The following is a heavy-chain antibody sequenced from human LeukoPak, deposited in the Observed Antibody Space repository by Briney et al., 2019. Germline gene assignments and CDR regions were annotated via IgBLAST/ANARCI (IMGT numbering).Heavy chain of an antibody. CDR3: ARDNGEWRLNWFDH. D-gene: IGHD2-8*01. J-gene: IGHJ5*02. Sequence: PGRSLRLSCAASGFTFTSYGMHWVRQAPGKGLYWVALIWDDGNNKYYADSVKGRFTISRDNSKNTLYLQMNSLRAEDTAVYYCARDNGEWRLNWFDHWGQGTLVTVSS. CDR1: GFTFTSYG. V-gene: IGHV3-33*01. CDR2: IWDDGNNK.